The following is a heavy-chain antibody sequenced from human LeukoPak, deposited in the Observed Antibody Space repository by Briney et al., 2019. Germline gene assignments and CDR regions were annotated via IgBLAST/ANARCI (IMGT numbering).Heavy chain of an antibody. J-gene: IGHJ4*02. V-gene: IGHV4-59*12. Sequence: PSETLSLTCTVSGGSISSYYWSWIRQPPGKGLEWIGYIYYSGSTNYNPSLKSRVTISVDTSKNQFSLKLSSVTAADTAVYYCARSDTAMVEAFDYWGQGTLVTVSS. CDR2: IYYSGST. CDR1: GGSISSYY. D-gene: IGHD5-18*01. CDR3: ARSDTAMVEAFDY.